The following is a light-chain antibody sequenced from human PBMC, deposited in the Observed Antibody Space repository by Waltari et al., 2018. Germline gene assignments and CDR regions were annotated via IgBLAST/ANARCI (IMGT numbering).Light chain of an antibody. CDR1: QAISTY. V-gene: IGKV1-9*01. CDR2: VAS. J-gene: IGKJ4*01. CDR3: QHFNSYPLT. Sequence: DIQLTQSPSFLSASVGDRVTITCRASQAISTYVAWYQQTPGKAPKLLIYVASKLQTGVPSRFSGSGSGTEFTLTISGLQAEDFATYYCQHFNSYPLTFGGGTKVEIK.